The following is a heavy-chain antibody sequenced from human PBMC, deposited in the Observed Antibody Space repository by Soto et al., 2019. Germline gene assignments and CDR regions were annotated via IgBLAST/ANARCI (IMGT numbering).Heavy chain of an antibody. CDR2: IYSGGST. J-gene: IGHJ6*02. V-gene: IGHV3-53*01. D-gene: IGHD5-18*01. Sequence: EVQLVESGGGLIQPGGSLRLSCAASGFTVSSNYMSWVRQAPGKGLEWVSVIYSGGSTYYADSVKGRFTISRDNSKNTLYLQMNSLRAEDTAMYYCAREYNYGYYYYYAMDVWGQGTTVTVSS. CDR1: GFTVSSNY. CDR3: AREYNYGYYYYYAMDV.